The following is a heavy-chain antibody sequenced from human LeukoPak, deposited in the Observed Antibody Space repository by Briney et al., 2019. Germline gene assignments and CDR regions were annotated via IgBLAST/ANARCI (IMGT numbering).Heavy chain of an antibody. Sequence: GGSLRLSCAASGFTFNSYSMNWVRQAPGKGLEWVSSISSSSSYIYYADSVKGRFTISRDNAKNTLYLQMNSLTTEDTAVYYCAKSRRDYSFWSGYYWGQGTLVSVSS. CDR2: ISSSSSYI. D-gene: IGHD3-3*01. V-gene: IGHV3-21*01. CDR3: AKSRRDYSFWSGYY. CDR1: GFTFNSYS. J-gene: IGHJ4*02.